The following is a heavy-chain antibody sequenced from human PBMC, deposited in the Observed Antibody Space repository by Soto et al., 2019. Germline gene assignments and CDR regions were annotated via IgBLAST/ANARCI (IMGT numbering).Heavy chain of an antibody. CDR3: ARDSVGYCSRTRCYGQGYFDY. CDR1: GYTFTDYY. V-gene: IGHV1-2*02. J-gene: IGHJ4*01. CDR2: INPISGGT. Sequence: GASVKVSCKASGYTFTDYYIHWVRQAPGQGLEWMAWINPISGGTNYAQKFQVRVTMTRDTSITTTYMELSRLTSDDTAVYYCARDSVGYCSRTRCYGQGYFDYWG. D-gene: IGHD2-2*03.